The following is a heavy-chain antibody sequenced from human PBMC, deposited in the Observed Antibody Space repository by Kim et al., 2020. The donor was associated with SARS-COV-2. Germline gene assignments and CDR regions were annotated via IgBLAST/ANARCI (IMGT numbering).Heavy chain of an antibody. Sequence: DSVKGRFTISRDNSNNTLYLKMNSLRADDTAVYFCARDYYDSSGYYYSDYWGQGTLVTVSS. V-gene: IGHV3-66*01. J-gene: IGHJ4*02. CDR3: ARDYYDSSGYYYSDY. D-gene: IGHD3-22*01.